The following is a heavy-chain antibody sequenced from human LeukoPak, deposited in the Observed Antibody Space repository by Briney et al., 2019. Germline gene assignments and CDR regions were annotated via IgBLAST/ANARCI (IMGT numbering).Heavy chain of an antibody. CDR2: IIPIFGTA. J-gene: IGHJ4*02. CDR3: ASQADSGXYVDY. V-gene: IGHV1-69*05. Sequence: SVKVSCKASGGTFSSYAISWVRQAPGQGLEWMGRIIPIFGTANYAQKFQGRVTITTDESTSTAYMELSSLRSEDTAVYYCASQADSGXYVDYWGQGTLVTXXS. D-gene: IGHD6-19*01. CDR1: GGTFSSYA.